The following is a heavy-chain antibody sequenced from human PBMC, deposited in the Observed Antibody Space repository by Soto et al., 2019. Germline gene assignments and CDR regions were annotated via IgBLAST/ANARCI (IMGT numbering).Heavy chain of an antibody. CDR1: GFTFSNYA. CDR3: GTFKRCGGCSCYSYLDY. CDR2: ISSDGSNK. V-gene: IGHV3-30-3*01. J-gene: IGHJ4*02. Sequence: QVQLVESGGGVVQPGRSLRLSCAASGFTFSNYAMHWVRQAPGKGLEWVAVISSDGSNKYYADSVKGRFTISRDNSKNTLLLKIYSLSAKDTADYYYGTFKRCGGCSCYSYLDYCGQVILVTVSS. D-gene: IGHD2-15*01.